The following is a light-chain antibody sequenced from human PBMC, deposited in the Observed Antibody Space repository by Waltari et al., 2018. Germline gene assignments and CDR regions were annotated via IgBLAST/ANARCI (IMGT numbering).Light chain of an antibody. V-gene: IGLV1-44*01. Sequence: QSVLTQPPSASGAPGQRVTITCSIGSSNIGSNTVNWYQQFPGTAPKLLMFNDDQRAAGCPGRFSGPRSVTSASLAISRLQSEDEATYYCAAWDDTLKGLFGGGTTLTVL. J-gene: IGLJ3*02. CDR3: AAWDDTLKGL. CDR1: SSNIGSNT. CDR2: NDD.